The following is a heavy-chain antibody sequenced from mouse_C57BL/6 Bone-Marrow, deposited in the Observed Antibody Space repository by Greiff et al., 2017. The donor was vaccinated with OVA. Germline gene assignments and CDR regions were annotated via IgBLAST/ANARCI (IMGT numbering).Heavy chain of an antibody. D-gene: IGHD2-2*01. Sequence: DVMLVESGGGLVKPGGSLKLSCAASGFTFSSYTMSWVRQTPEKRLEWVATISGGGGNTYYPDSVKGRFTISRDNAKNTLYLQMSSLRSEDTALYYCASGLYAMDYWGQGTSVTVSS. J-gene: IGHJ4*01. CDR3: ASGLYAMDY. V-gene: IGHV5-9*01. CDR2: ISGGGGNT. CDR1: GFTFSSYT.